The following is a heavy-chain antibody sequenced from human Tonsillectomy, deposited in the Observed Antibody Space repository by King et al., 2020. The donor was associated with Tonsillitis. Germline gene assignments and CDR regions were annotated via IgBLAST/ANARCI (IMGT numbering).Heavy chain of an antibody. Sequence: PLQESGPGLVKPSQTLSLTCTVSGGSISSAGYYWSWIRLHPGKGLEWIGYISYSGSPYYNPSLKSRLTISVDTSKNQFSLKLTSVTAADTAVYYCASTAPPFYYYYMDVWGSGTTVTVSS. CDR2: ISYSGSP. CDR1: GGSISSAGYY. V-gene: IGHV4-31*03. CDR3: ASTAPPFYYYYMDV. D-gene: IGHD6-25*01. J-gene: IGHJ6*03.